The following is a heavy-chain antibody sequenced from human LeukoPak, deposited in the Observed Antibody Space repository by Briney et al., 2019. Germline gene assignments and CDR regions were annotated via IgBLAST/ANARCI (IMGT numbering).Heavy chain of an antibody. D-gene: IGHD2-15*01. CDR3: AKDLHCSGGSCYPNYYYYYGMDV. J-gene: IGHJ6*02. CDR2: ISYDGSNK. V-gene: IGHV3-30*18. Sequence: GGSLRLSCAASGFTFSSYGMHWVRQAPGKGLEWVAVISYDGSNKCYADSVKGRFTISRDNSKNTLYLQMNSLRAEDTAVYYCAKDLHCSGGSCYPNYYYYYGMDVWGQGTTVTVSS. CDR1: GFTFSSYG.